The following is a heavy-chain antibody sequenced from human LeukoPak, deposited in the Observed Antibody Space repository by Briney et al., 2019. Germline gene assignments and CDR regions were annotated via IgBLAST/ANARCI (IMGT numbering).Heavy chain of an antibody. CDR3: ASRPGLDGFYYFDY. J-gene: IGHJ4*02. D-gene: IGHD5-24*01. CDR2: INHGGST. CDR1: GGSFSGYY. V-gene: IGHV4-34*01. Sequence: PSETLSLTCAVYGGSFSGYYWSWIRQPPGKGLKWIGEINHGGSTNYNPSLKSRATISVDTSKNQFSLKLSSVTAADTAVYYCASRPGLDGFYYFDYWGQGTLVTVSS.